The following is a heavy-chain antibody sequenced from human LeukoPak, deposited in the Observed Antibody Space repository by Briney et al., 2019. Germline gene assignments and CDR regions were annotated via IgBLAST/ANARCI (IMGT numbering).Heavy chain of an antibody. CDR3: ARDADSGSFDY. CDR2: ISYDGSNK. V-gene: IGHV3-30-3*01. Sequence: GGSLRLSCAASGFTFSSYAMHWVRQAPGKGLEWVAVISYDGSNKYYADSVKGRFIISRDNSKNTLYLQMNSLRAEDTAVYYCARDADSGSFDYWGQGTLVTVSS. D-gene: IGHD1-26*01. J-gene: IGHJ4*02. CDR1: GFTFSSYA.